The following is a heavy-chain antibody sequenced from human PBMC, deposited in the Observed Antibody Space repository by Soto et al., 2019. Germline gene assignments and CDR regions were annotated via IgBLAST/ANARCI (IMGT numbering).Heavy chain of an antibody. V-gene: IGHV1-18*01. Sequence: ASVKVSCKASGYTFTSYGISWVRQAPGQGLEWMGWISAYNGNTNYAQKLQGRVTMTTDTSTSTAYMELRSLRSDDTAVYYCARTSPFGELFFGTCSHPWGRAPLLTLSS. CDR3: ARTSPFGELFFGTCSHP. J-gene: IGHJ5*02. CDR2: ISAYNGNT. D-gene: IGHD3-10*01. CDR1: GYTFTSYG.